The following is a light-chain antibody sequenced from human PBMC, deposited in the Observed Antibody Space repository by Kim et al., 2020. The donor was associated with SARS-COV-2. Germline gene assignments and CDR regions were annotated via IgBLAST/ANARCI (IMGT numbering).Light chain of an antibody. J-gene: IGLJ2*01. V-gene: IGLV1-40*01. CDR3: QSYDSSLSGVV. CDR2: GNS. Sequence: QSVLTQPPSVSGAPGQRVTFSCTGSSSNIGAGYDVQWYQQLPGTAPKLLIYGNSNRPSGVPDRFSGSKSGTSASLAITGLQAEDEADYHCQSYDSSLSGVVFGGGTQLTVL. CDR1: SSNIGAGYD.